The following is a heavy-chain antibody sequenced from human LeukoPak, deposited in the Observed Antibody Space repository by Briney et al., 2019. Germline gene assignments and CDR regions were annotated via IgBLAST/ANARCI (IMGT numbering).Heavy chain of an antibody. J-gene: IGHJ6*03. CDR3: AKARRRVEMATIGDYYYMDV. D-gene: IGHD5-24*01. CDR2: ISGSGGST. V-gene: IGHV3-23*01. Sequence: PGGSLRLSCAASGFTFSSYAMSWVRQAPGKGLEWVSAISGSGGSTYYADSVKGRFTISRDNSKNTLYLQMNSLRAEDTAVYYCAKARRRVEMATIGDYYYMDVWGKGTTVTVSS. CDR1: GFTFSSYA.